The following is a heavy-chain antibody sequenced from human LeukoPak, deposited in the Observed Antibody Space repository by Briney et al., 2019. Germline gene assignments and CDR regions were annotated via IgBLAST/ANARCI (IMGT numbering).Heavy chain of an antibody. CDR3: ARGAGYCTNGVCPIFDY. J-gene: IGHJ4*02. CDR1: GFAFSSYS. CDR2: INSGSSYL. Sequence: GESLKISCAASGFAFSSYSMNWVRQAPGKGLEWVSSINSGSSYLYYADSVKSRFTISRDNAKNSLYLQINSLRAEDTAVYYCARGAGYCTNGVCPIFDYWGQGTLVTVSS. D-gene: IGHD2-8*01. V-gene: IGHV3-21*01.